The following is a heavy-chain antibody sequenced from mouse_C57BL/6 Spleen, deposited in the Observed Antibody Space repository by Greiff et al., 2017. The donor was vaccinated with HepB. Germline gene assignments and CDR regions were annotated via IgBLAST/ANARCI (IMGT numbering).Heavy chain of an antibody. CDR2: ISSGSSTI. CDR1: GFTFSDYG. Sequence: EVQRVESGGGLVKPGGSLKLSCAASGFTFSDYGMHWVRQAPEKGLEWVAYISSGSSTIYYADTVKGRFTISRDHAKNTLFLQMTSLRSEDSAMYYCAREIYYYGSSFAYWGQGTLVTVSA. D-gene: IGHD1-1*01. V-gene: IGHV5-17*01. CDR3: AREIYYYGSSFAY. J-gene: IGHJ3*01.